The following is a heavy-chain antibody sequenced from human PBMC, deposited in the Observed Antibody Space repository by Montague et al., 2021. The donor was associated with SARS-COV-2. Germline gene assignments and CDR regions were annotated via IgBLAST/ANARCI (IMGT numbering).Heavy chain of an antibody. CDR1: GGFFSVYY. V-gene: IGHV4-34*01. CDR3: VVVVPAMRPRSDY. J-gene: IGHJ4*02. D-gene: IGHD2-21*02. Sequence: SETLSLTCAVYGGFFSVYYWSWIRQPPGKGLEWIGKINHSGSTNYNPSXRSGVTISSDTSKNQFSLKLNSVTAADTAVYFCVVVVPAMRPRSDYWGQGTLVTVSS. CDR2: INHSGST.